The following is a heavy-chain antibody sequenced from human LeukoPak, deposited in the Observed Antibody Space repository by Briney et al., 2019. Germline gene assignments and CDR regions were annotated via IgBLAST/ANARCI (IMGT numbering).Heavy chain of an antibody. CDR2: IYYSGST. J-gene: IGHJ4*02. CDR3: ARGGRGTMVRGVTDY. CDR1: GGSISSGDYY. V-gene: IGHV4-30-4*01. D-gene: IGHD3-10*01. Sequence: SETLSLTCTVSGGSISSGDYYWSWIRQPPGKGLEWIGYIYYSGSTYYNPSLKSRVTISVDTSKNQISLKLSSVTAADTAVYYCARGGRGTMVRGVTDYWGQGTLVTVSS.